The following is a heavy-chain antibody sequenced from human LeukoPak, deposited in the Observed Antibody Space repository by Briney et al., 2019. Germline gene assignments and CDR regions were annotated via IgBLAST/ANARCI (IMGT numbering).Heavy chain of an antibody. CDR1: GYTFTNNF. V-gene: IGHV1-46*01. CDR2: INPSGDNT. D-gene: IGHD3-10*01. J-gene: IGHJ4*02. CDR3: ARAVGGSGSYYNGGLGY. Sequence: ASVKVSCKASGYTFTNNFMHWVRQAPGQGLEWMGIINPSGDNTWYAQKFQGRVTMTRDMSTSTVYMELSSLRSDDTAVYYCARAVGGSGSYYNGGLGYWGQGTLVTVSS.